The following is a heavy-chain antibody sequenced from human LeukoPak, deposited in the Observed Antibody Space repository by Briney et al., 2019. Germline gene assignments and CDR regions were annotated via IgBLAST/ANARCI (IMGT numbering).Heavy chain of an antibody. Sequence: GESLKISCKGSGYSFTSYWIGWVRQMPGKGLEWRGIIYPGDSDTRSSPSFQGQVTISADKSISTAYLQWSSLKASDTAMYFCARRAFASGDYFDYWGQGTLVTVSS. CDR3: ARRAFASGDYFDY. V-gene: IGHV5-51*01. J-gene: IGHJ4*02. CDR1: GYSFTSYW. D-gene: IGHD3-10*01. CDR2: IYPGDSDT.